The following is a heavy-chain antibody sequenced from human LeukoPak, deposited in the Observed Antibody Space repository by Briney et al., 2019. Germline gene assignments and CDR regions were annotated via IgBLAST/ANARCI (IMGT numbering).Heavy chain of an antibody. CDR1: GFTFSSYT. D-gene: IGHD6-13*01. CDR3: VREKGSSRFDY. Sequence: PGGSPRLSCAASGFTFSSYTINWVRQAPGKGLEWVSSISSSSSYIYYADSVKGRFTISRDNAKNSLYLQMNSLRAEDTAVYYCVREKGSSRFDYWGQGTLVTVSS. J-gene: IGHJ4*02. V-gene: IGHV3-21*01. CDR2: ISSSSSYI.